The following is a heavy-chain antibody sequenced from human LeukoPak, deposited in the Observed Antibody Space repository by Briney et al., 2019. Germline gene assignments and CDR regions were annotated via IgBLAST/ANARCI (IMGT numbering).Heavy chain of an antibody. V-gene: IGHV3-7*03. CDR3: AKDRAGIQPVGAFDI. CDR2: IKQDGSEK. CDR1: GFPFCCYW. J-gene: IGHJ3*02. Sequence: PGGALRLSCGASGFPFCCYWMGWVRQAPGKGLEGVANIKQDGSEKYYVDSVKGRFTISRDNAKNSLYLQMNSLRAEDTALYYCAKDRAGIQPVGAFDIWGQGTMVTVSS. D-gene: IGHD5-18*01.